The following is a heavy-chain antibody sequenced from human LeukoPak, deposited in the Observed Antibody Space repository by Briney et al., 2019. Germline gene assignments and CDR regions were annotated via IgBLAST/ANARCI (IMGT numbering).Heavy chain of an antibody. J-gene: IGHJ6*03. D-gene: IGHD2-2*01. CDR3: ARSLGYCSSTSCYVRLDYYYYYMDV. CDR1: GGTFSSYA. CDR2: IIPIFGTA. Sequence: PVASVKVFCKASGGTFSSYAISWVRQAPGQGLEWMGGIIPIFGTANYAQKFQGRVTITADKSTSTAYMELSSLRSEDTAVYYCARSLGYCSSTSCYVRLDYYYYYMDVWGKGTTVTVSS. V-gene: IGHV1-69*06.